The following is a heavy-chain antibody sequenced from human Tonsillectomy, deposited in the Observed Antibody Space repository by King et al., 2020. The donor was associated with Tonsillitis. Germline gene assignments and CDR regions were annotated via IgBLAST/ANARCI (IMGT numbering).Heavy chain of an antibody. CDR1: GFTFSSYT. J-gene: IGHJ4*02. Sequence: VQLVESGGGVVQPGRSLRLSCAASGFTFSSYTMHWVRQAPGKGLEWVAVISYDGTSKYYADSVKGRFTISRDNSKNTLYLQMNSLRTEDTAVYYCARSPTLTLTPDHWGQGTLVTVSS. D-gene: IGHD4-23*01. CDR3: ARSPTLTLTPDH. CDR2: ISYDGTSK. V-gene: IGHV3-30*01.